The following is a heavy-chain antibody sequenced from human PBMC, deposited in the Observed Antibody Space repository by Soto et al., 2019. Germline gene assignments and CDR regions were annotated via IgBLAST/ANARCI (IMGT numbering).Heavy chain of an antibody. V-gene: IGHV3-23*01. Sequence: EVQLLESGGGLVQPGGSLRLSCAASGFTLSDFAMSWVRQAPGKGLEWVAGLIGSGGSTYYADSVKGRFTISRDNPKNTLYMQMNSLRAEDRFVYYCAKGWRVLEWLNWFDPWGQGTVVTVSS. D-gene: IGHD3-3*01. J-gene: IGHJ5*02. CDR1: GFTLSDFA. CDR2: LIGSGGST. CDR3: AKGWRVLEWLNWFDP.